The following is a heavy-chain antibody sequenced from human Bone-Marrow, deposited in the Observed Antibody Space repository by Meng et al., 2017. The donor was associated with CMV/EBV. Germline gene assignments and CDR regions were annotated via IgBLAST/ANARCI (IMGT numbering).Heavy chain of an antibody. CDR1: GFTFSSYC. J-gene: IGHJ6*01. Sequence: GESLKISCAASGFTFSSYCISWVRQVPGKGLEWVANIKQGGSEKYYVASVQGRFTISRDNSKNTRYLQMNGLSAEDTAVYYCARARVYRDTIFGVVIIGETYYYGMDVWGQGTTVTVSS. CDR3: ARARVYRDTIFGVVIIGETYYYGMDV. V-gene: IGHV3-7*01. D-gene: IGHD3-3*01. CDR2: IKQGGSEK.